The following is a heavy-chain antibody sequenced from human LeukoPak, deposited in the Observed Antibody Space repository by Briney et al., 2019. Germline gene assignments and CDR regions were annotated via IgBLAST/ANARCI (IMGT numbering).Heavy chain of an antibody. CDR1: GYTLTGYY. CDR2: INPNSGRT. V-gene: IGHV1-2*02. Sequence: GASVKVSCKASGYTLTGYYMHWVRQAPGQGLEWMGWINPNSGRTNYAQKFQGRVTMTRDTSISTAYMELSRLKSDDTAVYYCARDETTLTMNYFDPWGQGTLVTVSS. D-gene: IGHD4-17*01. J-gene: IGHJ5*02. CDR3: ARDETTLTMNYFDP.